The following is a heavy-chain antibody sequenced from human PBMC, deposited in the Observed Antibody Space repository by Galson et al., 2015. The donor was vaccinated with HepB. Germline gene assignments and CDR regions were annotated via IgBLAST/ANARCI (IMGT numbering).Heavy chain of an antibody. Sequence: SLRLSCAASGFTVSSNYMSWVRQAPGKGLEWVSVIYSGGSTYYADSVKGRFTISRDNSKNTLYLQMNSLRAEDTAVYYCARVDDGSGSFDFDYWGQGTLVTVSS. CDR3: ARVDDGSGSFDFDY. V-gene: IGHV3-66*02. CDR2: IYSGGST. J-gene: IGHJ4*02. CDR1: GFTVSSNY. D-gene: IGHD3-10*01.